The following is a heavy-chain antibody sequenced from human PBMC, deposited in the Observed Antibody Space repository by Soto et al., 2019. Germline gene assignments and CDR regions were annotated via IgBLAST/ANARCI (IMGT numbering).Heavy chain of an antibody. J-gene: IGHJ5*02. V-gene: IGHV3-21*01. CDR2: ISSSSSYI. CDR1: GFTFSSYS. D-gene: IGHD2-2*01. CDR3: ARDLPRVVVPARCDP. Sequence: EVQLVESGGGLVKPGGSLRLSCAASGFTFSSYSMNWVRQAPGKGLEWVSSISSSSSYIYYADSVKGRFTISRANAKNSLYLQMNSLRAKDRAVYYCARDLPRVVVPARCDPWGQGTLVTVST.